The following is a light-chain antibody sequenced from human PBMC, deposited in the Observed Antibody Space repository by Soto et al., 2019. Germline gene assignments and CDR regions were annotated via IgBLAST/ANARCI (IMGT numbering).Light chain of an antibody. V-gene: IGLV2-8*01. Sequence: QSALTQPTSASGSPGQSVTISCTGTSSDVGGDYNYVSWYQRHPGKAPKLIIYEVNKRPSGVPDRFSGSKSGNTASLSVSGLQAEDEADYYCSSSAGTKSMVFGGGTKLTVL. CDR1: SSDVGGDYNY. CDR3: SSSAGTKSMV. CDR2: EVN. J-gene: IGLJ2*01.